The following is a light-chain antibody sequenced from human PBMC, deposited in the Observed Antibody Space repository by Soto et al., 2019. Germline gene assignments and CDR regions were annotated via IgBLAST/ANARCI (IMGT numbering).Light chain of an antibody. J-gene: IGLJ1*01. CDR3: CSIAGSDSNAYV. V-gene: IGLV2-23*02. CDR1: SSDVRGHDV. CDR2: EVS. Sequence: QSALTQPTSVSGSPGQSVTISCTGSSSDVRGHDVVSWYQQQPGDAPKLIIYEVSKRPSWVSHSFSGFKSGVTASLTISGLHSEDEADYYCCSIAGSDSNAYVFGTGTRSPS.